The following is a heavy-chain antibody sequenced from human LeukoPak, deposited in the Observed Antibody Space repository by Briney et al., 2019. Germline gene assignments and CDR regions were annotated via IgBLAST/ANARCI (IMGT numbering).Heavy chain of an antibody. D-gene: IGHD5-18*01. V-gene: IGHV5-51*01. J-gene: IGHJ3*02. Sequence: GESLKISCKGSGYSFTSYWIGWVRQMPGKGLEWMGIIYPGASDTRYSPSFQGQVTISADKSISTAYLQWSSLKASDTAMYYCARHLVKLRFPRDAFDIWGQGTMVTVSS. CDR2: IYPGASDT. CDR1: GYSFTSYW. CDR3: ARHLVKLRFPRDAFDI.